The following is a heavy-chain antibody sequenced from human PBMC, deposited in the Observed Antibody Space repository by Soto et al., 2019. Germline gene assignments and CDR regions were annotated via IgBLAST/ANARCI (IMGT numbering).Heavy chain of an antibody. D-gene: IGHD3-10*01. V-gene: IGHV1-18*01. CDR2: ISAYNGNT. CDR1: GYTFTSYG. CDR3: ARDQSEYYYGTGSYFAPDAFDI. J-gene: IGHJ3*02. Sequence: ASVKVSCKASGYTFTSYGISWVRQAPGQGLEWMGWISAYNGNTNYAQKLQGRVTMTTDTSTSTAYMELRSLRSDDTDVYYCARDQSEYYYGTGSYFAPDAFDIWGQGTMVTV.